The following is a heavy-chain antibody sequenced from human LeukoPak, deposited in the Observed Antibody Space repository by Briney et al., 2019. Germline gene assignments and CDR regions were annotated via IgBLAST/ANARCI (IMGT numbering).Heavy chain of an antibody. J-gene: IGHJ4*02. CDR1: GGSISSGSYY. V-gene: IGHV4-61*02. D-gene: IGHD3-3*01. CDR3: ARGVVDFWSGYYTRGFDY. CDR2: IYTSGST. Sequence: SQTLSLTCTVSGGSISSGSYYWSWIRQPAGKGLEWIGRIYTSGSTNYNPSLKSRVTMSVDTSKNQFSLKLSSVTAADTAVYYCARGVVDFWSGYYTRGFDYWGQGTLVTVSS.